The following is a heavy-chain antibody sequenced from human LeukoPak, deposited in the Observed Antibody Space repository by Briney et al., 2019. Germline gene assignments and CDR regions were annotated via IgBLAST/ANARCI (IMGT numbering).Heavy chain of an antibody. CDR2: ISGSGGST. CDR3: AREGLYGMNV. Sequence: GGSLRLSCAASGFTFSSYAMSWVRQAPGKGLEWVSAISGSGGSTYYADSVKGRFTISRDNAKNSLYMQMNSLRAEDTAVYYCAREGLYGMNVWGQGTTVTVSS. CDR1: GFTFSSYA. V-gene: IGHV3-23*01. J-gene: IGHJ6*02.